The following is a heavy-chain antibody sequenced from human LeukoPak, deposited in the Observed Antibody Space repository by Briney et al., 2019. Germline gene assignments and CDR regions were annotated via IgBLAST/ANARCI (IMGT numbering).Heavy chain of an antibody. Sequence: GGSLRLSCAASGFTFSSYAMNWVRQAPGEGLEWVSAVSGSGDSTYYADSVKGRFTISRDNSKNTLYLQMNSLRAEDTAVYYCATSTGYYYYFDYWGQGTLVTVSS. CDR3: ATSTGYYYYFDY. V-gene: IGHV3-23*01. CDR1: GFTFSSYA. CDR2: VSGSGDST. D-gene: IGHD3-9*01. J-gene: IGHJ4*02.